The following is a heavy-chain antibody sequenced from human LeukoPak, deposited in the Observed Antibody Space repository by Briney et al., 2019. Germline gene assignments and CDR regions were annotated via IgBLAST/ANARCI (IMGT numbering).Heavy chain of an antibody. V-gene: IGHV5-10-1*01. J-gene: IGHJ4*02. CDR2: IDPSDSYT. CDR3: ARHSPSLRYCSGGNCFLHY. Sequence: GESLQISCKGSGYSFTNYWITWARQMPGKGLEWMGNIDPSDSYTNYSPSFQGHVTFSAAKSITTAYLQWSSLKASDTAMYHCARHSPSLRYCSGGNCFLHYWGQGTLVTVSS. D-gene: IGHD2-15*01. CDR1: GYSFTNYW.